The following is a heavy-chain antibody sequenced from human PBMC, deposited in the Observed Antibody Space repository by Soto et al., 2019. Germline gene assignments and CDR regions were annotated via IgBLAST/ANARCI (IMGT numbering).Heavy chain of an antibody. D-gene: IGHD3-16*01. V-gene: IGHV4-39*01. CDR3: ARQLSSDYIWGRSLNWFDP. CDR1: GGSISSSSYY. J-gene: IGHJ5*02. Sequence: QLQLQESGPGLVKPSETLSLTCTVSGGSISSSSYYWGWIRQPPGKGLEWIGSIYYSGSTYYNPSLKSRVTISVDTSKNQFSLKLSSVTAADTAVYYCARQLSSDYIWGRSLNWFDPWGQGTLVTVSS. CDR2: IYYSGST.